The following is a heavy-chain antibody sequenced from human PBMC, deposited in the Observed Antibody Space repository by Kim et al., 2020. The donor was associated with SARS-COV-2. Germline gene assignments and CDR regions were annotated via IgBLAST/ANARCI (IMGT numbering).Heavy chain of an antibody. Sequence: GGSLRLSCAASGFTFSSYSMNWVRQAPGKGLEWVSYISSSSSTIYYADSVKGRFTISRDNAKNSLYLQMNSLRAEDTAVYYCARDKIVVVRGYYYYGMDVWGQGTTVTVSS. CDR3: ARDKIVVVRGYYYYGMDV. D-gene: IGHD3-22*01. V-gene: IGHV3-48*04. CDR1: GFTFSSYS. J-gene: IGHJ6*02. CDR2: ISSSSSTI.